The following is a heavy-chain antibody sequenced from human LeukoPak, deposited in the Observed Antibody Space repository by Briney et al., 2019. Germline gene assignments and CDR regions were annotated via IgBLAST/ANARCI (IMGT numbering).Heavy chain of an antibody. J-gene: IGHJ4*02. CDR2: IYTSGST. CDR1: GGSISSGSYY. Sequence: PSETLSLTCTVSGGSISSGSYYWSWIRQPAGKGLEWIGRIYTSGSTNYNPSLKSRVTISVDTSKNQFSLKLSSVTAADTAVYYCARHGLERLLPYSDFDYWGQGTLVTVSS. V-gene: IGHV4-61*02. D-gene: IGHD2-15*01. CDR3: ARHGLERLLPYSDFDY.